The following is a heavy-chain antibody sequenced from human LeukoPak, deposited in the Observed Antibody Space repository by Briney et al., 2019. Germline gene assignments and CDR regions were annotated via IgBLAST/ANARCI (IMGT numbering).Heavy chain of an antibody. CDR2: INPSGGST. CDR3: AREFFQAARPGYYYYYMDV. V-gene: IGHV1-46*01. Sequence: ASVKVSCKASGYTFTSYYMHWVRQAPGQGLEWMGIINPSGGSTSYAQKFQGGVTITADKSTSTAYMELSSLGSEDTAVYYCAREFFQAARPGYYYYYMDVWGKGTTVTVSS. CDR1: GYTFTSYY. D-gene: IGHD6-6*01. J-gene: IGHJ6*03.